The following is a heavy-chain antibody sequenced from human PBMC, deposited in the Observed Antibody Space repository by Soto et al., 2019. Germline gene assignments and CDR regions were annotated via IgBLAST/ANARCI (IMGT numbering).Heavy chain of an antibody. CDR1: GYNFNSHS. J-gene: IGHJ4*02. D-gene: IGHD1-26*01. V-gene: IGHV7-4-1*01. Sequence: VQLVQSGSESMQPGASVKVSCKGSGYNFNSHSINWLRQAPGQGLEWMGWINPNTGHPTYEQGFTGRFVFSVDTSVSTVYLQIFSLKAYDSAVYYCARDSASGSFDFWGPGTRVTVSS. CDR3: ARDSASGSFDF. CDR2: INPNTGHP.